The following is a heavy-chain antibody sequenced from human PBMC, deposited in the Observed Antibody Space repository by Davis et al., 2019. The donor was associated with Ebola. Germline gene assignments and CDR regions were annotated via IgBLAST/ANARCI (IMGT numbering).Heavy chain of an antibody. V-gene: IGHV4-30-4*01. CDR2: IYKRGKT. D-gene: IGHD3-16*01. CDR1: GGSISSGDYY. Sequence: MPSETLSLTCTVSGGSISSGDYYWSWIRQAPGKGLEWIGYIYKRGKTYFNPSLESRVTMSVDTSKNQFSLKLSSVTAADTAVYYCARSGGHNWFDPWGQGTLVTVSS. J-gene: IGHJ5*02. CDR3: ARSGGHNWFDP.